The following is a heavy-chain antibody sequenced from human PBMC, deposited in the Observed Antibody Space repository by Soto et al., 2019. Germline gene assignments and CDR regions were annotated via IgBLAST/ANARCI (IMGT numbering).Heavy chain of an antibody. Sequence: SVKVSCKASGGTFSNYAISWVRQAPGQGLEWMGGITPIFGTTTYAQRLQGRATITADESSTTAHMELSSLRSEDTAVYYCARVITVTPVGYYGMDVWGQGTTVTVSS. J-gene: IGHJ6*02. V-gene: IGHV1-69*13. D-gene: IGHD4-4*01. CDR1: GGTFSNYA. CDR2: ITPIFGTT. CDR3: ARVITVTPVGYYGMDV.